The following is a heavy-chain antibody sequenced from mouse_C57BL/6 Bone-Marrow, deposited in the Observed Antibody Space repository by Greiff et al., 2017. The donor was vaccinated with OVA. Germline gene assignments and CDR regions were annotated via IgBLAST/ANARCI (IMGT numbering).Heavy chain of an antibody. Sequence: EVQLVESGPGLVKPSQSLSLTCSVTGYSITSGYYWNWIRQFPGNKLEWMGYISYDGSNNYNPSLKNRISITRDTSKNQFFLKLNSVTTEDTATYYCAREGGWLLSYAMDYWGQGTSVTVSS. CDR3: AREGGWLLSYAMDY. V-gene: IGHV3-6*01. D-gene: IGHD2-3*01. J-gene: IGHJ4*01. CDR2: ISYDGSN. CDR1: GYSITSGYY.